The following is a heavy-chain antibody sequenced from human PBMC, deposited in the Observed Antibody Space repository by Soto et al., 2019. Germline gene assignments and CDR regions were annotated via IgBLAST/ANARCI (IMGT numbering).Heavy chain of an antibody. J-gene: IGHJ6*03. CDR2: ISSSGSTI. V-gene: IGHV3-11*01. CDR3: AREGFILGYSGYDLGAMNYYYYMDV. Sequence: PGGSLRLSCAASGFTFSDYYMSWIRQAPGKGLEWVSYISSSGSTIYYADSVKGRFTISRDNAKNSLYLQMNSLRAEDTAVYYCAREGFILGYSGYDLGAMNYYYYMDVWGKGTTVTVSS. D-gene: IGHD5-12*01. CDR1: GFTFSDYY.